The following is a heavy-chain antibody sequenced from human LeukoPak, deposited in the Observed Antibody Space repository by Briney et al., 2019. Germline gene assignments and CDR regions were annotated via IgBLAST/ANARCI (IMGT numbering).Heavy chain of an antibody. CDR3: ARDHYTCYYGSGSYYFDY. Sequence: GRSLRLSCAASGFTFSSYAMHWVRQAPGKGLEWVAVISYDGSNKYYADSVKGRFTISRDNSKNTLYLQMNSLRAEDTAVYYCARDHYTCYYGSGSYYFDYWGQGTLVTVSS. CDR1: GFTFSSYA. V-gene: IGHV3-30*01. J-gene: IGHJ4*02. CDR2: ISYDGSNK. D-gene: IGHD3-10*01.